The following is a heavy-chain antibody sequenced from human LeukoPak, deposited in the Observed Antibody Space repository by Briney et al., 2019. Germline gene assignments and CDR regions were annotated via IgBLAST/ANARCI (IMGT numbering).Heavy chain of an antibody. CDR3: ARGASVPLAFDP. CDR1: GGSISSYY. D-gene: IGHD3-10*01. J-gene: IGHJ5*02. CDR2: IYYSGST. Sequence: SETLSLTCTVSGGSISSYYWSWIRQPPGKGMEWIGYIYYSGSTNYNPSLKSRVTISVDTSKNQFSLKLSSVTAADTAVYYCARGASVPLAFDPWGQGTLVTVSS. V-gene: IGHV4-59*01.